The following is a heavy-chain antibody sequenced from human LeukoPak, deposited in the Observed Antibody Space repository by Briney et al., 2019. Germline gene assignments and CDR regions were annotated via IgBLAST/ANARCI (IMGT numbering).Heavy chain of an antibody. CDR3: AKDSSVLRYFDWLLY. CDR2: IKQDGSEK. V-gene: IGHV3-7*01. D-gene: IGHD3-9*01. J-gene: IGHJ4*02. Sequence: GGSLRLSCAASGFTFSSYWMSWVRQAPGKGLEWVANIKQDGSEKYYVDSVKGRFTISRDNSKSTLYLQMNSLRAEDTAVYYCAKDSSVLRYFDWLLYWGQGTLVTVSS. CDR1: GFTFSSYW.